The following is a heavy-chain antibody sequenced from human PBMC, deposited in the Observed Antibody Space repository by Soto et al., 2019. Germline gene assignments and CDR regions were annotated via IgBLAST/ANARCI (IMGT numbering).Heavy chain of an antibody. CDR3: ARVSTQVAATPTQMAFYFDY. CDR2: IYHSGST. J-gene: IGHJ4*02. Sequence: QLQLQESGSGLVKPSQTLSLTCAVSGGSISSGGYSWSWIRQPPGKGLEWSGYIYHSGSTYYNPSLESRVTISVDRSKSQFSLNLSSVPAADTAVSYCARVSTQVAATPTQMAFYFDYWGQGTLVPVSS. CDR1: GGSISSGGYS. D-gene: IGHD2-15*01. V-gene: IGHV4-30-2*01.